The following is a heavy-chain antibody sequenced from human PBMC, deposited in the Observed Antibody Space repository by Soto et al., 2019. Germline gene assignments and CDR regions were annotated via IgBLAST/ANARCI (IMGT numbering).Heavy chain of an antibody. CDR2: IRKDGSEK. D-gene: IGHD6-19*01. CDR3: AGGSGWLSDY. V-gene: IGHV3-7*03. Sequence: EVQLVESGGGLVQPGGSLRLSCAASGFSISSYWMNWVRQAPGKGLERVAIIRKDGSEKYYVDSVKGRFTISRDNAKNSLYLQMNSPRDDDTAVYYCAGGSGWLSDYWGRGTLVTVSS. CDR1: GFSISSYW. J-gene: IGHJ4*02.